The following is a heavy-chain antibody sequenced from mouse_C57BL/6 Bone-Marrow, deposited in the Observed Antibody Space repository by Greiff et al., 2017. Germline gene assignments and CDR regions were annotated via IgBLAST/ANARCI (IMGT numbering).Heavy chain of an antibody. CDR3: AKHGDYDGYYGYAMDY. D-gene: IGHD2-3*01. CDR1: GFSLTSYG. J-gene: IGHJ4*01. Sequence: VKLVESGPGLVAPSQSLSITCTVSGFSLTSYGVDWVRQTPGKGLEWLGEIWGGGSTNYNSALMSRRSTSTENSKSQVFLQMNRLQTDDTAMYYCAKHGDYDGYYGYAMDYWGQGTSVTVSS. CDR2: IWGGGST. V-gene: IGHV2-9*01.